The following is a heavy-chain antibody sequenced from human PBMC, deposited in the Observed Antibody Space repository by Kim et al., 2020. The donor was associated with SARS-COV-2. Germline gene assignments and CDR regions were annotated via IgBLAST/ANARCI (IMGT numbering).Heavy chain of an antibody. D-gene: IGHD1-26*01. CDR1: GFTFSSDW. V-gene: IGHV3-74*01. CDR2: INSDGDGI. J-gene: IGHJ4*02. CDR3: ARSGSYLASPFDY. Sequence: GGSLRLSCAASGFTFSSDWIRWVRQVPGKGLVWVGRINSDGDGITYADAVKGRIIISIDNDNNTVSLQMNALRADATAVYDCARSGSYLASPFDYWGQGTPVTVSS.